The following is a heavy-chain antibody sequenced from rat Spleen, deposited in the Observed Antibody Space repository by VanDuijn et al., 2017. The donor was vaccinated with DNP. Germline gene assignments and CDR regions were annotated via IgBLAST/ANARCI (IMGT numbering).Heavy chain of an antibody. D-gene: IGHD3-8*01. CDR2: ISSGGKT. Sequence: QVQLKESGPGLVQPSQTLSLTCTVSGFSLTTNGVSWVRQPPGKGLEWIAAISSGGKTYYNSALKSRLSISRDTSKSQVFLRMNRLQTEDTAIYFCTREREPNKNPYYFDCWGQGVRVTVSS. V-gene: IGHV2S12*01. CDR3: TREREPNKNPYYFDC. J-gene: IGHJ2*01. CDR1: GFSLTTNG.